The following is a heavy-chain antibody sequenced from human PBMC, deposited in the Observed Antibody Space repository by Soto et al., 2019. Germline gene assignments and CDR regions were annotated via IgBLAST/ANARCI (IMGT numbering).Heavy chain of an antibody. CDR1: GYTFTDYY. Sequence: QVQLVQSGAEVKKPGASVKVSCKAFGYTFTDYYIHWVRQAPGQGLEWMGWINPKTGDTKYAQKLQSWVTMTRDTSDSTAYLQMRRLTSDDTAVYYCAREYYYGSWGFFSPDVWGQGTTVTVSS. D-gene: IGHD3-10*01. V-gene: IGHV1-2*04. CDR3: AREYYYGSWGFFSPDV. J-gene: IGHJ6*02. CDR2: INPKTGDT.